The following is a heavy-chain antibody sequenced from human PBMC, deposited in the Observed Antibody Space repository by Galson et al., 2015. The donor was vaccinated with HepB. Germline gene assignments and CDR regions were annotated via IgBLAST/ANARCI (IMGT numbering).Heavy chain of an antibody. J-gene: IGHJ1*01. V-gene: IGHV3-9*01. CDR1: GFTFDDYA. Sequence: SLRLSCAASGFTFDDYAMHWVRQAPGKGLEWVSGISWNSGSIGYADSVKGRFTISRDNAKNSLYLQMNSLRAEDTALYYCAKDEGSSGYYYEYFQHWGQGTLVTVSS. D-gene: IGHD3-22*01. CDR2: ISWNSGSI. CDR3: AKDEGSSGYYYEYFQH.